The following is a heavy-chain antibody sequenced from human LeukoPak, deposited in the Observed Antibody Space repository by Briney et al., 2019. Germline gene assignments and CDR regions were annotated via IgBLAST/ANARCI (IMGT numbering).Heavy chain of an antibody. CDR3: ARAYDHYGSGVGAMGMDV. J-gene: IGHJ6*02. V-gene: IGHV3-21*01. CDR2: ISSSSSYI. Sequence: GGSLRLSCAASGFIFSSYSMNWVRQAPGEGLEWVSSISSSSSYIYYADSVKGRFTISRDNAKNSLYLQMNSLRAEDTAVYYCARAYDHYGSGVGAMGMDVWGQGTTVTVSS. D-gene: IGHD3-10*01. CDR1: GFIFSSYS.